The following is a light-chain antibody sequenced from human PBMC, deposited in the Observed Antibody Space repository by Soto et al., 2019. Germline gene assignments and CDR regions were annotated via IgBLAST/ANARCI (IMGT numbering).Light chain of an antibody. CDR1: QGIRDF. Sequence: DIQLTQSPSFLSASVGDRVTITCRASQGIRDFLAWYQQKPGKAPKLLIYAASTLQAGVPTRFSGFASGTEFTLTISNQQPADSATYYCQQFNVYPLTFGGGTKVEIK. CDR3: QQFNVYPLT. V-gene: IGKV1-9*01. J-gene: IGKJ4*01. CDR2: AAS.